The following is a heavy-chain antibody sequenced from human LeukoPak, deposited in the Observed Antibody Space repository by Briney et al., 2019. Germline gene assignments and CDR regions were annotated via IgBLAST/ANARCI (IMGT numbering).Heavy chain of an antibody. CDR2: IYTSGST. D-gene: IGHD2-2*01. J-gene: IGHJ4*02. CDR1: GVSISSGSYY. Sequence: SQTLSLTCTVSGVSISSGSYYWSWIRQPAGTGLEWIGRIYTSGSTNYNPSLKSRVTISVDTSKNQFSLKLSSVTAADTAVYYCARSVVVPAAGYDYWGQGTLVTVSS. CDR3: ARSVVVPAAGYDY. V-gene: IGHV4-61*02.